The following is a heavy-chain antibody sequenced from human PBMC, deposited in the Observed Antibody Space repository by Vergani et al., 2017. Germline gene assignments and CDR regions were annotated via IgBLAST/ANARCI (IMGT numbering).Heavy chain of an antibody. J-gene: IGHJ4*02. V-gene: IGHV3-23*04. CDR1: GFTVSSNY. CDR3: AREDSSSSRTYFDY. CDR2: ISGSGGST. D-gene: IGHD6-6*01. Sequence: EVQLVESGGGLVQPGGSLRLSCAASGFTVSSNYMSWVRQAPGKGLEWVSAISGSGGSTYYADSVKGRFTISRDNSKNTLYLQMNSLRAEDTAVYYCAREDSSSSRTYFDYWGQGTLVTVSS.